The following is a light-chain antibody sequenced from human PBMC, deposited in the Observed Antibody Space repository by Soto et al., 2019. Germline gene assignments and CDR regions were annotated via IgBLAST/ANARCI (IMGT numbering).Light chain of an antibody. V-gene: IGKV3-20*01. CDR1: QSVSSSN. J-gene: IGKJ4*01. CDR2: GAS. Sequence: EIVLTQSPGTLSLSPGERATLSCRASQSVSSSNLAWYQQIPGQAPRLLIYGASSRATGIPDMFSGSGSGTDFTLTISRLEPEDFAVYYCQQYGNSRLTFGGGTKVEIK. CDR3: QQYGNSRLT.